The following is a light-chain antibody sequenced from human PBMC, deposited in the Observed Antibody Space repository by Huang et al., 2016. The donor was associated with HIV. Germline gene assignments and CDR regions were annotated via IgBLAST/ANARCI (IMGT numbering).Light chain of an antibody. CDR2: GAS. CDR1: QSISSCY. J-gene: IGKJ4*01. V-gene: IGKV3-20*01. Sequence: EIVLTQSPGTLSLSPGERATLSCRASQSISSCYLAWYQQKPCQAPRLLIYGASSRATGIPDRFSGSGSGTGFTLTISRLEPEDFAVYYCQQYGSSPPLTFGGGTKVEIK. CDR3: QQYGSSPPLT.